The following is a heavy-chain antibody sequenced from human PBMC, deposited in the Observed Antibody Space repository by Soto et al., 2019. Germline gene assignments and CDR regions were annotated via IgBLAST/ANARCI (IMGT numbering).Heavy chain of an antibody. V-gene: IGHV3-21*01. CDR2: ISSSSSYK. Sequence: EVQLVESGGGLVKPGGSLRLSCAASGFTFSSYSMKWVRQAPGKGLEWVSSISSSSSYKNYGDSVKGRFTISRDNAKNSLYLQMNSLRAEDTAVYYCARGVGDYYGSGSYFDYWGQGTLVTVSS. CDR3: ARGVGDYYGSGSYFDY. J-gene: IGHJ4*02. CDR1: GFTFSSYS. D-gene: IGHD3-10*01.